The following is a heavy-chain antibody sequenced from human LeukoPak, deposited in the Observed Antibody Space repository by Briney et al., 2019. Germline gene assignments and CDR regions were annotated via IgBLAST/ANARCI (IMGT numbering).Heavy chain of an antibody. V-gene: IGHV3-66*02. J-gene: IGHJ5*02. CDR2: IYSGGST. CDR1: GFTVSSNY. Sequence: GGSLRLSCAASGFTVSSNYMSWIRQAPGKGLGWVSVIYSGGSTYYADSVKGRFTISRDNSKNTLYLQVNSLRAEDTAVYYCARDRGAVAGIWLDPWGQGTLVTVSS. CDR3: ARDRGAVAGIWLDP. D-gene: IGHD6-19*01.